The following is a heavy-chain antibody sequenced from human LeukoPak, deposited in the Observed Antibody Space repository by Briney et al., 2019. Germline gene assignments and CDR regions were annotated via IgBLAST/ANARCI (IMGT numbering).Heavy chain of an antibody. CDR1: GFIFSDYA. D-gene: IGHD4-17*01. CDR3: AKGDYGDSYHYGLDV. J-gene: IGHJ6*04. V-gene: IGHV3-23*01. Sequence: GGSLRLSCAVSGFIFSDYAMSWVRLAPGKGLECVSGIGATGSGTYYVDSVKGRFTISRNNSKNTLYLQMGSLRADDTAVYYCAKGDYGDSYHYGLDVWGKGTTVIVSS. CDR2: IGATGSGT.